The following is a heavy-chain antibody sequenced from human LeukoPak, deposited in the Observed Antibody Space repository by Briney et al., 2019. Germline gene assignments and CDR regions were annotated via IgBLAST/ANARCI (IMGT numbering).Heavy chain of an antibody. V-gene: IGHV1-8*01. CDR1: GYTFTSYD. CDR2: MSPNSGNT. D-gene: IGHD7-27*01. Sequence: ASVKVSCKASGYTFTSYDINWVRQATGQGLEWMGWMSPNSGNTGYAQKFQGRVTMTRSTSMSTAYMELSSLRSEDTAVYYCARGPPNWGYNYWGQGTLVTVSS. CDR3: ARGPPNWGYNY. J-gene: IGHJ4*02.